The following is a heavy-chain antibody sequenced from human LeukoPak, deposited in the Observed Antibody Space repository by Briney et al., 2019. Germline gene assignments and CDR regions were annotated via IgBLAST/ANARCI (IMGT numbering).Heavy chain of an antibody. Sequence: ASVKVSCKASNYTFTGYGISWVRQAPGQGLEWLGSISVSNGNTNYAQNLQGRVTMTIDTSTSTAYMELRSLRSEDTAVYYCARGDTWIQSYRYYGMDVWGQGTTVTVSS. D-gene: IGHD5-18*01. CDR1: NYTFTGYG. V-gene: IGHV1-18*01. CDR3: ARGDTWIQSYRYYGMDV. J-gene: IGHJ6*02. CDR2: ISVSNGNT.